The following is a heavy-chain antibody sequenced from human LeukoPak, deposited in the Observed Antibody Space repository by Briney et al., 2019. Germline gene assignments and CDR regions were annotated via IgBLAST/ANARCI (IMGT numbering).Heavy chain of an antibody. CDR2: IRSKANSYAT. D-gene: IGHD6-19*01. Sequence: PGGSLRLSCAASGFTFSGSAMHWVRQASGKGLEWVGRIRSKANSYATAYAASVKGRFTISRDDSKNTAYLQMNSLKTEDTAVYYCTRHMGDGDSSGDFDYWGQGTLVTVSS. V-gene: IGHV3-73*01. J-gene: IGHJ4*02. CDR3: TRHMGDGDSSGDFDY. CDR1: GFTFSGSA.